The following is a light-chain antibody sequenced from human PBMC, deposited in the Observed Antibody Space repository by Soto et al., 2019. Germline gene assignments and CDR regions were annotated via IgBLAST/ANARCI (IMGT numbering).Light chain of an antibody. CDR1: SSDVGGYNY. J-gene: IGLJ1*01. CDR3: NSYAGRDYFV. Sequence: QSALTQPPSASGSPGQSVTISCTGTSSDVGGYNYVSWYQQHPGKAPKLIIYEVTKRPSGVPDRFSGSKSGNTASLTVSGLQAEDEADYYCNSYAGRDYFVFGTGTKVTVL. CDR2: EVT. V-gene: IGLV2-8*01.